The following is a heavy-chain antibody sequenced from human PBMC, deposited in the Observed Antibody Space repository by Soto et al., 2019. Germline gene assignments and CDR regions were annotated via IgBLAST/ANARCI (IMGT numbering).Heavy chain of an antibody. CDR2: IKSKTSGGTT. CDR1: GFTFNNAW. V-gene: IGHV3-15*07. D-gene: IGHD1-26*01. Sequence: GGSLRLSCVVSGFTFNNAWMNWVRQAPGKGLEWVGRIKSKTSGGTTDYAAPVKGRFTTSRDDSRNTLYLQMNSLKTEDTAIYFRHRHLARRGGATTHYWGQGKLVPVSS. CDR3: HRHLARRGGATTHY. J-gene: IGHJ4*02.